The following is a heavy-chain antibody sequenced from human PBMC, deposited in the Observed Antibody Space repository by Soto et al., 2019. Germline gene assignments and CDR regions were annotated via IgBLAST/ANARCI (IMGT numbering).Heavy chain of an antibody. CDR3: ARVPYCSGGSCYSGSSEYYFDY. CDR2: IYYSGST. CDR1: GGSISSGGYY. Sequence: SETLSLTCTVSGGSISSGGYYWSWIRQHPGKGLEWIGYIYYSGSTYYNPSLKSRVTISVDTSKNQFSLKLSSVTAADTAVYYCARVPYCSGGSCYSGSSEYYFDYWGQGTLVTVSS. D-gene: IGHD2-15*01. V-gene: IGHV4-31*03. J-gene: IGHJ4*02.